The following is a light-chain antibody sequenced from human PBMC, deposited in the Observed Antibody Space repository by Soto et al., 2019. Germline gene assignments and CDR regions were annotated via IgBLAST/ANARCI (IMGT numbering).Light chain of an antibody. V-gene: IGKV3-20*01. CDR3: QHYGDSSWT. J-gene: IGKJ1*01. Sequence: EVVVTQSPATLSVSSGERATLSCRASQSVSSTLLTWYQQKPGQAPRLLIYGVSSRATGIPDRFSGSGSGTDFTLTISRVEPEDFAVYFCQHYGDSSWTFGQGTKVDIK. CDR1: QSVSSTL. CDR2: GVS.